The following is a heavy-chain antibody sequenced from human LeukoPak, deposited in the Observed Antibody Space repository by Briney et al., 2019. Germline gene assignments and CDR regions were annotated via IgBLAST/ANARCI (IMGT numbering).Heavy chain of an antibody. D-gene: IGHD1-1*01. CDR2: FYHSGST. CDR1: GHSISSGYF. V-gene: IGHV4-38-2*01. J-gene: IGHJ5*02. CDR3: ARLNVQSNPRNTWFDR. Sequence: SETLSLTCAVSGHSISSGYFWGWIRQPPGKGLEGIGSFYHSGSTHYNPSLRSRVTISVDMSTNQSSLNLSSVTAAATAVYYCARLNVQSNPRNTWFDRWGQGRLVTISS.